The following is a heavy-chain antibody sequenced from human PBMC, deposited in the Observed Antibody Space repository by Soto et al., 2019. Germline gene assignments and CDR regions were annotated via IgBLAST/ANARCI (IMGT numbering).Heavy chain of an antibody. V-gene: IGHV3-30*18. CDR3: AKVGHDYGGNRLFDY. CDR2: ISYDGSNK. CDR1: GFTFSSYG. D-gene: IGHD4-17*01. J-gene: IGHJ4*02. Sequence: GGSLRLSCAASGFTFSSYGMHWVRQAPGKGLEWVAVISYDGSNKYYADSVKGRFTISRDNSKNTLYLQMNSLRAEDTAVYYCAKVGHDYGGNRLFDYWGQGTLVTVSS.